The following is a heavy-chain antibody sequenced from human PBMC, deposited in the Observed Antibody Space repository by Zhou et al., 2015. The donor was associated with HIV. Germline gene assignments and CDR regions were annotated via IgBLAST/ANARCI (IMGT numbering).Heavy chain of an antibody. V-gene: IGHV1-3*05. Sequence: QVQLVQSGAEEKKPGASVKVSCKASGYTFTSYAMHWVRQAPGQRLEWMGWINAGNGNTKYAQKFQGRVTMTTDTSTSTAYMELRSLRSDDTAVYYCAREGYISSSNWFDPWAREPWSPSLQ. CDR3: AREGYISSSNWFDP. CDR2: INAGNGNT. D-gene: IGHD6-13*01. J-gene: IGHJ5*02. CDR1: GYTFTSYA.